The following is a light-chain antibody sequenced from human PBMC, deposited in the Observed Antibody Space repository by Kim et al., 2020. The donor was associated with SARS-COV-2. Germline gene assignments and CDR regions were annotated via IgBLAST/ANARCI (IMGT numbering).Light chain of an antibody. J-gene: IGLJ2*01. CDR1: NSDVGHYNY. V-gene: IGLV2-14*03. CDR2: NVS. CDR3: FSYTNTNTWV. Sequence: QSVLTQPASVSGSPGQSITISCTGTNSDVGHYNYVSWYQHHPGNAPKLMIFNVSERPSGVSNRFSASKSGNTASLTISGLQAEDEADYYCFSYTNTNTWVFGGGTQLTVL.